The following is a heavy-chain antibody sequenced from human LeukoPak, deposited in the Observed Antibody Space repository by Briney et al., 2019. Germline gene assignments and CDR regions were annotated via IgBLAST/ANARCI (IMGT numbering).Heavy chain of an antibody. D-gene: IGHD3-10*01. J-gene: IGHJ3*02. V-gene: IGHV4-39*01. CDR2: IYYSGST. CDR1: GVSISSSSYY. Sequence: SETLSLTCTVSGVSISSSSYYWGWIRQPPGKGLEWIGSIYYSGSTYYNPSLKSRVTISVDTSKNQFSLKLSSVTAADTAVYYCAAFRGSPIDIWGQGTMDTVSS. CDR3: AAFRGSPIDI.